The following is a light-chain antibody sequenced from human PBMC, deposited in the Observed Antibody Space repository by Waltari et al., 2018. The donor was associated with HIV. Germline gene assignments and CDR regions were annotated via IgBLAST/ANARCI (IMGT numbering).Light chain of an antibody. J-gene: IGKJ1*01. CDR3: QQYGSSPWT. CDR2: GAS. CDR1: QSVSSSY. V-gene: IGKV3-20*01. Sequence: EIVLTQSPGTLSLSPGERATLSCRASQSVSSSYLAWYQQKPGQAPRHLIYGASSRATGIPDRFSGSGSGTDFTLTISRLEPEEFAVYYCQQYGSSPWTFGQGTKVEIK.